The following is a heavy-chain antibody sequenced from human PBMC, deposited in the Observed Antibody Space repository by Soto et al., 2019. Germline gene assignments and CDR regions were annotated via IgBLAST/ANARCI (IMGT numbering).Heavy chain of an antibody. D-gene: IGHD3-22*01. J-gene: IGHJ4*02. CDR2: MNPNSGNT. V-gene: IGHV1-8*01. CDR1: GYTFTSYD. Sequence: ASVKVSCKASGYTFTSYDINWVRQATGQGLEWMGWMNPNSGNTGYAQKFQGRVTMTRNTSISTAYMELSSLRSEDTAVYYCARPATYYYDSSGYYPWGQGTLVTVSS. CDR3: ARPATYYYDSSGYYP.